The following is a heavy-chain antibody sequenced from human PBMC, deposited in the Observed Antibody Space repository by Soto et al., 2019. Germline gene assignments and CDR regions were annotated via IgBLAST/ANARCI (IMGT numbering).Heavy chain of an antibody. V-gene: IGHV4-61*01. D-gene: IGHD6-19*01. CDR3: ARESISSGGPDYYYGMDV. J-gene: IGHJ6*02. Sequence: PSETLSLTCTVSGGSVSSGSYYWSWIRQPPGKGLEWIGYIYYSGSTNYNPSLKSRVTIPVDTSKNQFSLKLSSVTAADTAVYYCARESISSGGPDYYYGMDVWGQGTTVTVSS. CDR1: GGSVSSGSYY. CDR2: IYYSGST.